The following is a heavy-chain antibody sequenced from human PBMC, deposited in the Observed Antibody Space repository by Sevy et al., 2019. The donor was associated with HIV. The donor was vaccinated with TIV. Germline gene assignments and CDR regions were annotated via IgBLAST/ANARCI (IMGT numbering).Heavy chain of an antibody. V-gene: IGHV3-11*01. D-gene: IGHD4-17*01. J-gene: IGHJ6*02. CDR1: GFTFSDYY. Sequence: GGSLSLSCVASGFTFSDYYMSWIRQAPGKGLEWISYISGSDGTIYYADSVKGRFTISRDNAKNSLYLQMSSLRAEDTAVYYCARDHVKDGDLGDYYYFAMDVWGQGTTVTVSS. CDR2: ISGSDGTI. CDR3: ARDHVKDGDLGDYYYFAMDV.